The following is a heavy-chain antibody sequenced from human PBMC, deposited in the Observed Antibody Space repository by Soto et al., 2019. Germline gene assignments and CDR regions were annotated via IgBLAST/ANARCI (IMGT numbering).Heavy chain of an antibody. CDR1: GYTFTGYY. CDR2: INPNSGGT. Sequence: ASVKVSCKASGYTFTGYYMHWVLQAPGQGLEWMGWINPNSGGTNYAQKFQGRVTMTRDTSISTAYMELSRLRSDDTAVYYCARARYRPYYYGMDVWGQGTTVTVSS. V-gene: IGHV1-2*02. CDR3: ARARYRPYYYGMDV. D-gene: IGHD1-1*01. J-gene: IGHJ6*02.